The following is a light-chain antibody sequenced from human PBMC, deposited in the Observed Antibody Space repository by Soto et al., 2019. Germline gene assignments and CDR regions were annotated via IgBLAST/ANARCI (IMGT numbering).Light chain of an antibody. V-gene: IGKV1-39*01. J-gene: IGKJ1*01. Sequence: DLQMTQSPSSMSASVGDRVTITCRASQNIRNFLNWYQHRLGKAPKLLIYDASRLYSGVPSRFSGSGSGTEFTLTISSLQPEDFATYYCQQSYITPRTFGPGTKVDIK. CDR2: DAS. CDR1: QNIRNF. CDR3: QQSYITPRT.